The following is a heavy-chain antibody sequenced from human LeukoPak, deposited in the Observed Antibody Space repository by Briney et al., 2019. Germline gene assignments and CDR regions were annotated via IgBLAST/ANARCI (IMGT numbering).Heavy chain of an antibody. Sequence: GGSLRLSCAASGFTFSTYSINWVRQAPGKGLEWVSYISSTYDIYYADSVRGRFTISRDNAKNSLYLQMNSLSAEDTAMYYCARDHNWGFDYWGQGTLLTVSS. CDR2: ISSTYDI. D-gene: IGHD7-27*01. V-gene: IGHV3-48*01. CDR1: GFTFSTYS. CDR3: ARDHNWGFDY. J-gene: IGHJ4*02.